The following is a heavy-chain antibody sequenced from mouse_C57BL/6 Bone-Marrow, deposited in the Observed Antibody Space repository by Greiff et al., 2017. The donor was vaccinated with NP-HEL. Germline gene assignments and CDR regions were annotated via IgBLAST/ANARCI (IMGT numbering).Heavy chain of an antibody. CDR2: ISSGSSTI. CDR3: ARGGTTVVDY. J-gene: IGHJ2*01. CDR1: GFTFSDYG. D-gene: IGHD1-1*01. V-gene: IGHV5-17*01. Sequence: DVMLVESGGGLVKPGGSLKLSCAASGFTFSDYGMHWVRQAPEKGLEWVAYISSGSSTIYYADTVKGRFTISRDNAKNTLFLQMTSLRSEDTAMYYCARGGTTVVDYWGQGTTLTVSS.